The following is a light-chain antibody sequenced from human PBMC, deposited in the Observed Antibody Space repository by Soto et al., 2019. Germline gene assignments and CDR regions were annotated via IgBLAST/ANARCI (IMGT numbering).Light chain of an antibody. V-gene: IGKV1-39*01. CDR3: QQCYTTSYT. J-gene: IGKJ2*01. Sequence: DIQMTQSPSSLSASVGDRVTITCRASQSIISYLNWFQQKPGKAPNLLIYTTSNLQSGVPSRFSGSGSGTDFTLTISSLQPEDFATYYCQQCYTTSYTFGQGTKLEIE. CDR1: QSIISY. CDR2: TTS.